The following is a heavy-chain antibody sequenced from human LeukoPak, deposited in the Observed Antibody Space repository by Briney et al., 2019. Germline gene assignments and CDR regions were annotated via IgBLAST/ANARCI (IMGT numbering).Heavy chain of an antibody. J-gene: IGHJ5*02. V-gene: IGHV1-2*02. D-gene: IGHD6-13*01. CDR1: GYTFTGYY. Sequence: ASVKVSCKASGYTFTGYYMHWVRQAPGQGLEWMGWINPNSGGTNYAQKFQGRVTMTRDTSISTAYMELSSLRSDDTAVYYCARERRGAAAGTPRNWFDPWGQGTLVTVSS. CDR3: ARERRGAAAGTPRNWFDP. CDR2: INPNSGGT.